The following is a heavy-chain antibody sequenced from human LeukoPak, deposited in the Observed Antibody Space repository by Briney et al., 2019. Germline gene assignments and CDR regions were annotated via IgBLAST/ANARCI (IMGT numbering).Heavy chain of an antibody. D-gene: IGHD2-2*02. Sequence: GGSLRLSCAASGFTFSSYAMSWVRQAPGKGLEWVSAISGSGGSTYYADSVKGRFTISRDNSKNTLYLQMNSLRAEDTAVYYCAKDGCSSISCYTGFDYWGQGTLVTVSS. V-gene: IGHV3-23*01. CDR1: GFTFSSYA. CDR3: AKDGCSSISCYTGFDY. CDR2: ISGSGGST. J-gene: IGHJ4*02.